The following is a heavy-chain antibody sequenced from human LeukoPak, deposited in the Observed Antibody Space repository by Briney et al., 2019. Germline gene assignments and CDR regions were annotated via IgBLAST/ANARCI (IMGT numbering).Heavy chain of an antibody. J-gene: IGHJ3*02. CDR1: GFTFSSYS. CDR3: ARADSTYGAFDI. D-gene: IGHD4-11*01. CDR2: ISSSSSYI. V-gene: IGHV3-21*01. Sequence: GGSLRLSCAASGFTFSSYSMNWVRQAPGKGLEWVSSISSSSSYIYYADSVKGRFTISRDNAKNSLYLQMNSLRAEDTAVYYCARADSTYGAFDIWGQGTMVTVSS.